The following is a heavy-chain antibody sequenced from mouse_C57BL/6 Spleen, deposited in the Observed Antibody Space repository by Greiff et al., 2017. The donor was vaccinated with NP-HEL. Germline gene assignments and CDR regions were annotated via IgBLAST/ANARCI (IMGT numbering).Heavy chain of an antibody. CDR3: ARWCNYSNLYAMDY. J-gene: IGHJ4*01. CDR1: GYTFTSYW. Sequence: VQLQQPGAELVMPGASVKLSCKASGYTFTSYWMHWVKQRPGQGLEWIGEIDPSDSYTNYNQKFKGKSTLTVDKSSSTAYMQLSSLTSEDSAVYYCARWCNYSNLYAMDYWGQGTSVTVSS. D-gene: IGHD2-5*01. V-gene: IGHV1-69*01. CDR2: IDPSDSYT.